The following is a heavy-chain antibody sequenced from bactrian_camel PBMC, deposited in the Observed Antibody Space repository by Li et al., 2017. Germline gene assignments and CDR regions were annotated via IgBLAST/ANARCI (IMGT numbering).Heavy chain of an antibody. Sequence: HVQLVESGGGSVQAGGSLRLSCAAPVASFYCMGWYRQTPGKEREAVAAIDDVGSTSYANFAKGRLTISRDNAKSTMYLQMNNLKPDDGGTYYCAVAIRGMYGSTWFCHNRDGIDYWGEGTQVTVS. CDR1: VASFYC. J-gene: IGHJ7*01. CDR2: IDDVGST. D-gene: IGHD6*01. V-gene: IGHV3S53*01.